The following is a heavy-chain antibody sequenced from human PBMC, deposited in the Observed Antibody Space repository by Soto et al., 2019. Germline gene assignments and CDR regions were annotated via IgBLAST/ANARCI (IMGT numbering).Heavy chain of an antibody. CDR3: AKARYYDSTGYLYYFDY. J-gene: IGHJ4*02. Sequence: GGSLRLSCAASGFPFSSTDMTWVRQAPGKGLEWVSTIDGSGGTTYYADSVKGRFTISRDNSKNTLYLQMNSLRAEDTAVYYCAKARYYDSTGYLYYFDYWGQGTLVTVSS. CDR2: IDGSGGTT. V-gene: IGHV3-23*01. D-gene: IGHD3-22*01. CDR1: GFPFSSTD.